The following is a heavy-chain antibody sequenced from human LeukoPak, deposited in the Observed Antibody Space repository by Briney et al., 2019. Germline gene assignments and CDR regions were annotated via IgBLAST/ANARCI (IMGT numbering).Heavy chain of an antibody. CDR3: AKDRILVTIFGVGVDY. Sequence: GRSLRLSCAASGFTFSSYGMHWVRQAPGKGLEWVAVISYDGSNKYYADSVKGRFTISRDNSKNTLYLQMNSLRAEDTAVYYCAKDRILVTIFGVGVDYWGQGTLLTVSS. J-gene: IGHJ4*02. CDR2: ISYDGSNK. CDR1: GFTFSSYG. V-gene: IGHV3-30*18. D-gene: IGHD3-3*01.